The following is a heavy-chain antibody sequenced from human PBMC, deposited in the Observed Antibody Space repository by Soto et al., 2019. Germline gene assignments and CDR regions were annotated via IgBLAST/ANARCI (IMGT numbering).Heavy chain of an antibody. CDR1: GFTFSSYA. Sequence: QVQLVESAGGEVQPGKSLRLSCAASGFTFSSYAMHWARQAPGKGLEWVTVISIRGGDEYYAESVRGRFTISRDDSKNTLYLQMDSLRVEDTAVYYCARGTIVARQHLDYWGQGTLVTVSS. D-gene: IGHD6-6*01. J-gene: IGHJ4*02. V-gene: IGHV3-30*03. CDR2: ISIRGGDE. CDR3: ARGTIVARQHLDY.